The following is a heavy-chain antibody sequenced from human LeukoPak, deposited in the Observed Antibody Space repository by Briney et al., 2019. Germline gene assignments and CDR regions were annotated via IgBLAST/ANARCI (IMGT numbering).Heavy chain of an antibody. J-gene: IGHJ4*02. CDR3: ARAVYDSSGYYLWG. Sequence: SVKVSCKASGGTFSSYAISWVRQAPGQGLEWMGRIIPIFGIANYAQKFQGRVTITADKSTSTAYMELSSLRSEDTAVYYCARAVYDSSGYYLWGWGQGTLVTVFS. CDR2: IIPIFGIA. D-gene: IGHD3-22*01. CDR1: GGTFSSYA. V-gene: IGHV1-69*04.